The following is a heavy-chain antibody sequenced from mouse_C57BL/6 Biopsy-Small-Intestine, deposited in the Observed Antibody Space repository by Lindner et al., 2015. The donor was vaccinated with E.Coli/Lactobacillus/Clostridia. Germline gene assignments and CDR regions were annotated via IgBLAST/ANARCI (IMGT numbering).Heavy chain of an antibody. Sequence: SVKVSCKTSGYTFTTYGITWVRQAPGRGLEWLGWISAFNGNTKSAQTLQDRLTLTTDTSTNTAYMELRSLRSDDTAVYYCARVLRHNWFDPWGQGTLVTVSS. CDR1: GYTFTTYG. V-gene: IGHV1-4*01. J-gene: IGHJ4*01. CDR3: ARVLRHNWFDP. D-gene: IGHD6-1*01. CDR2: ISAFNGNT.